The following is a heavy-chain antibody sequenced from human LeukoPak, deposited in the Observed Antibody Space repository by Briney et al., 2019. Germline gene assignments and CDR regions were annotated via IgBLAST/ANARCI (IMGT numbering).Heavy chain of an antibody. V-gene: IGHV1-24*01. J-gene: IGHJ4*02. CDR3: ATLEPEPGDFGGLAY. D-gene: IGHD4-17*01. Sequence: GASVKVSCKVSGYTLTALALRWVRQAPGKGFEWIGGFDSEEYDTIYAQKFQGRVTMTEDTSTDTAYMELSSLYFEDTAVYYCATLEPEPGDFGGLAYWGQGTLVTVSS. CDR2: FDSEEYDT. CDR1: GYTLTALA.